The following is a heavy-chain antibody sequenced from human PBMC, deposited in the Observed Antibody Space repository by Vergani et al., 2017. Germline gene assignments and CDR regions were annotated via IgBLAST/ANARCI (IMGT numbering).Heavy chain of an antibody. V-gene: IGHV3-23*01. D-gene: IGHD3-10*01. CDR3: TTAWSLYYLHGEYFQY. CDR1: GFSFSDYA. Sequence: EVQLLESGGGLVQPGGSLRLSCAASGFSFSDYAMSWVRQAPGKGLEWVAAISGSGSTTYYADSVKGRFTVSRDNSKNTLFLQMNSLKDEDTAVYYCTTAWSLYYLHGEYFQYWGRGTVVSVSS. CDR2: ISGSGSTT. J-gene: IGHJ1*01.